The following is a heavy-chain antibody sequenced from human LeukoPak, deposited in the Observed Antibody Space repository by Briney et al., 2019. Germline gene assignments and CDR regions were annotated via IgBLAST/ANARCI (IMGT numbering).Heavy chain of an antibody. J-gene: IGHJ3*02. D-gene: IGHD5-18*01. V-gene: IGHV4-59*01. CDR2: MYYSGST. Sequence: PSETLSLTCTVSGGSISSYYWSWVRQPPGKGLEWIGYMYYSGSTNYNSSLKSRVTISVDTSKNQFSLKLRSVTAADTAVYYCARERGYSYGYAFDIWGQGTMVTVSS. CDR1: GGSISSYY. CDR3: ARERGYSYGYAFDI.